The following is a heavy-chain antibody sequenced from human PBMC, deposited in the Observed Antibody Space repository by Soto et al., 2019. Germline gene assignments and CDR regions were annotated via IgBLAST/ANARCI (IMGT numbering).Heavy chain of an antibody. J-gene: IGHJ4*02. CDR2: INPNSGGT. CDR1: GYTXSDHY. V-gene: IGHV1-2*02. Sequence: SXKVSCRTSGYTXSDHYTDLVRQAPGQGLEWIGWINPNSGGTGYAEKFQVMVTMTRYTSISTAYMELNRLNSDDKSVYYFVRGGPVAGPTSSEAYHPFDFWGQGTLGPVSS. D-gene: IGHD6-19*01. CDR3: VRGGPVAGPTSSEAYHPFDF.